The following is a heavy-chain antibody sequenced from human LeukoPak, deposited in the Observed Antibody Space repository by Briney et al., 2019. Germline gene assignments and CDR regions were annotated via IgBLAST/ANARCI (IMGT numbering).Heavy chain of an antibody. J-gene: IGHJ6*02. CDR3: AKKADLDIVAVSAAIPGYGMDV. V-gene: IGHV3-64*05. D-gene: IGHD2-2*01. Sequence: PGGSLRLSCSASGFTFSRYAMHWVRQAPGKGLEYVSVISSNGGSRYYADSVKGRFTISRDNSKNTLYIQMSSLRVEDTAVYYCAKKADLDIVAVSAAIPGYGMDVWGQGTTVTVSS. CDR2: ISSNGGSR. CDR1: GFTFSRYA.